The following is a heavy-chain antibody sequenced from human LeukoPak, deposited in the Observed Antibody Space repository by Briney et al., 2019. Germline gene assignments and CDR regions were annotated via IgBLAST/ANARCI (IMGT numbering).Heavy chain of an antibody. Sequence: ASVKVSCKVSGYTLTELSMHWVRQAPGKGLEWMGGFDPEDGETIYAQKFQGRVTMTEDTSTDTAYMELSSLRSEDTAVYYCATYGNYYDSSGPFDYWGQGTPVTVSS. CDR3: ATYGNYYDSSGPFDY. V-gene: IGHV1-24*01. CDR2: FDPEDGET. D-gene: IGHD3-22*01. CDR1: GYTLTELS. J-gene: IGHJ4*02.